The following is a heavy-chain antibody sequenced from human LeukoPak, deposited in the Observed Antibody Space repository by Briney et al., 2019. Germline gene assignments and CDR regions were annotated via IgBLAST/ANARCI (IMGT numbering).Heavy chain of an antibody. J-gene: IGHJ4*02. CDR2: IIPIFGTA. CDR3: ARDSGFPHDPFDY. CDR1: GGTFGSYA. D-gene: IGHD3-16*01. Sequence: SVKVSCKASGGTFGSYAISWVRQAPGQGLEWMGGIIPIFGTANYAQKFQGRVTITADESTSTAYMELSSLRSEDTAVYYCARDSGFPHDPFDYWGQGTLVTVSS. V-gene: IGHV1-69*01.